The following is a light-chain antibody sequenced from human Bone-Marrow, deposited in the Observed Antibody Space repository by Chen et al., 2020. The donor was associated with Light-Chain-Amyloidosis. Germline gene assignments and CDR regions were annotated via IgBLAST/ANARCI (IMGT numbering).Light chain of an antibody. CDR2: RDT. V-gene: IGLV3-25*03. J-gene: IGLJ2*01. Sequence: SYELTQPSSVSVSPGHTARITCSGDDLPTKYAYWYQQTPGQAPVLVIHRDTERPSGISERFSGSSSGTTATLTISGVQAEDEADYHCQSADSSGTYEVIFGGGTKLTVL. CDR1: DLPTKY. CDR3: QSADSSGTYEVI.